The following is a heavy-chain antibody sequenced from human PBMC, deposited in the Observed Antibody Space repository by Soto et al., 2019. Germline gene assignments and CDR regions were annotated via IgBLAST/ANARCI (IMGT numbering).Heavy chain of an antibody. D-gene: IGHD5-12*01. CDR2: IYSGGST. J-gene: IGHJ4*02. CDR1: GFSVTANY. V-gene: IGHV3-53*01. Sequence: EVQVVESGGGLIQPGGSLRLSCEVSGFSVTANYMSWVRQAPGKGLEWVSVIYSGGSTYYIDSVKGRFSISRDISKNTLNLQMNSLSAQDTAVYYCHGYGYWGRGTLVTVSS. CDR3: HGYGY.